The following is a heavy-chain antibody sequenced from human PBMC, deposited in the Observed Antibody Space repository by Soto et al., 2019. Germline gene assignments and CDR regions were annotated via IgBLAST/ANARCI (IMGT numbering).Heavy chain of an antibody. CDR2: INIGSGRT. J-gene: IGHJ4*02. Sequence: GASVKVSCKTSGYDFSSYAMHWVRQAPGQRLEWMGRINIGSGRTEYSQNLQDRITITRDTSASTAYMELSSLRSEDTAVYYCARDLGGWPDYWGQGSLVTVSS. V-gene: IGHV1-3*04. D-gene: IGHD2-15*01. CDR3: ARDLGGWPDY. CDR1: GYDFSSYA.